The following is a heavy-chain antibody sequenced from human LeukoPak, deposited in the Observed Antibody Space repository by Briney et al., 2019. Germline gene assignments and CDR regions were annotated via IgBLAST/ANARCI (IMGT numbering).Heavy chain of an antibody. CDR2: IKQDGSEK. J-gene: IGHJ4*02. CDR1: GFTFSSYW. D-gene: IGHD2-15*01. CDR3: ARAGVVVAATFFDC. V-gene: IGHV3-7*01. Sequence: GGSLRLSCAASGFTFSSYWMSWVRQASGKGLEWVANIKQDGSEKYYVDSVKGRFTISRDNAKNSLYLQMNSLRAEDTAVYYCARAGVVVAATFFDCWGQGTLVTVSS.